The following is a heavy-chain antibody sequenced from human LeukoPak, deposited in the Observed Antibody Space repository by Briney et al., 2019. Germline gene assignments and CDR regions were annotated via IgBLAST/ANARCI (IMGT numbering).Heavy chain of an antibody. J-gene: IGHJ3*02. CDR2: IYYSGST. D-gene: IGHD3-22*01. CDR1: GGSISSYY. CDR3: ARARYDSSGRDAFDI. Sequence: PSETLSLTCTVSGGSISSYYWSWIRQPPGKGLEWIGYIYYSGSTNYNPCLKSRVTISVDTSKNQFSLKLSSVTAADTAVYYCARARYDSSGRDAFDIWGQGTMVTVSS. V-gene: IGHV4-59*01.